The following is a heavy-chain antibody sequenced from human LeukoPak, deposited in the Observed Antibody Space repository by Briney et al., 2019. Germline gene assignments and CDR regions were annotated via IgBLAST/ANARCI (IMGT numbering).Heavy chain of an antibody. D-gene: IGHD1-26*01. Sequence: TGGSLRLSCAASGFTFSNAWMSWVRQAPGKGLEWVGRIKSKTDGGTTDYAAPVKGRFTISRDDSKNTLYLQMNSLKTEDTAVYYCTTELRWELRGNYWGQGTLVTVSS. CDR2: IKSKTDGGTT. CDR1: GFTFSNAW. V-gene: IGHV3-15*01. J-gene: IGHJ4*02. CDR3: TTELRWELRGNY.